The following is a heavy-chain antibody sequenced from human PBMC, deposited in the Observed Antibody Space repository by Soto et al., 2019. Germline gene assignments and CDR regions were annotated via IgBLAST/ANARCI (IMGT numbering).Heavy chain of an antibody. CDR1: GGSISSSSYY. CDR3: ARRGYDFWSGSLNGGGWFDP. D-gene: IGHD3-3*01. J-gene: IGHJ5*02. V-gene: IGHV4-39*01. Sequence: PSETLSLTCTVSGGSISSSSYYWGWIRQPPWKGLEWIGSIYYSESTYYNPSLKSRVTISVDTSKNQFSLKLSSVTAADTAVYYCARRGYDFWSGSLNGGGWFDPWGQGXLVTVYS. CDR2: IYYSEST.